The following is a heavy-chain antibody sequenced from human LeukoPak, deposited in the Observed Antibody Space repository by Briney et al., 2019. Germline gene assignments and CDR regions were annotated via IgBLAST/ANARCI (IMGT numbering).Heavy chain of an antibody. D-gene: IGHD5-24*01. CDR1: GFTVSSNS. Sequence: PGGSLRLSCTVSGFTVSSNSMSWVRQAPGKGLEWVAFIRYDGSNKYYADSVKGRFTISRDNSKNTLYLQMNSLRAEDTAVYYCAKGRPNKMANVNYFDYWGQGTLVTVSS. CDR2: IRYDGSNK. CDR3: AKGRPNKMANVNYFDY. J-gene: IGHJ4*02. V-gene: IGHV3-30*02.